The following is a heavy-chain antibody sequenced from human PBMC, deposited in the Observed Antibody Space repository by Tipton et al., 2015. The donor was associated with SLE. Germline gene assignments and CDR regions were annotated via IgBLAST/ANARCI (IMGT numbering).Heavy chain of an antibody. Sequence: VQLVQSGGGLVPPGGSLRLSCAASGFTFRSFNMNWVRQAPGKGLEWVSYIDTTSRDIYYADSVKGRFTISRDNAKNSLYLQMNSLRAEDTAVYYCARFRDGYIQGNWFDPWGQGTLVTVSS. J-gene: IGHJ5*02. CDR3: ARFRDGYIQGNWFDP. D-gene: IGHD5-24*01. CDR1: GFTFRSFN. V-gene: IGHV3-48*01. CDR2: IDTTSRDI.